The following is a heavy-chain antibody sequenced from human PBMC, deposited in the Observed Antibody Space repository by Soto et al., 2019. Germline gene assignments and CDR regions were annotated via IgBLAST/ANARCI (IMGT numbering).Heavy chain of an antibody. V-gene: IGHV4-59*01. CDR1: GGSMSPYF. CDR3: ARGRGGTYDAFDI. J-gene: IGHJ3*02. CDR2: IYYSGTT. D-gene: IGHD1-26*01. Sequence: QVQLRESGPRLVKPSETLSLTCTVSGGSMSPYFWSWIRQSPGKGLEWIGYIYYSGTTNYNPSFKSRGTQLLCTSKNPFSLKLGSLTAADTAFYYCARGRGGTYDAFDIWGPGALVTVSS.